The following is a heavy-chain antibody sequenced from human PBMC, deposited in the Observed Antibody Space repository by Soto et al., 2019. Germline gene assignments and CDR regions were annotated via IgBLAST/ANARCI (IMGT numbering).Heavy chain of an antibody. CDR3: ARAGSGSYAKDY. V-gene: IGHV3-33*01. Sequence: QVQLVESGGGVVQPGRSLRLSCAASGFTFSSYGMHWVRQAPGKGLEWVAVIWYDGSNKYYADSVKGRFTISRDNSKNRLYLQMTRLRAEDTAVYYCARAGSGSYAKDYWGQGTLVTVSS. CDR1: GFTFSSYG. CDR2: IWYDGSNK. J-gene: IGHJ4*02. D-gene: IGHD1-26*01.